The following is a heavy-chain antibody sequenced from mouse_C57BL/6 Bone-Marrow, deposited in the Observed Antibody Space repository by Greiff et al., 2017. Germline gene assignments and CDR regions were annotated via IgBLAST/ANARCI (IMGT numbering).Heavy chain of an antibody. CDR2: INSDGGST. CDR1: EYEFPSHD. CDR3: ARHKGYDYDWFAY. D-gene: IGHD2-4*01. J-gene: IGHJ3*01. V-gene: IGHV5-2*01. Sequence: EVKLQESGGGLVQPGESLKLSCESNEYEFPSHDMSWVRKTPEKRLELVAAINSDGGSTYYPDTMERRFIISRDNTKKPLYLQMRSRRSEDTALYYCARHKGYDYDWFAYWGQGTLVTVSA.